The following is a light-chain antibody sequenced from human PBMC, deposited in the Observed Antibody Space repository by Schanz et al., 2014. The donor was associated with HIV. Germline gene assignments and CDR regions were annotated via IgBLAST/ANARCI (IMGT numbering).Light chain of an antibody. CDR2: AGS. CDR1: QDIRND. CDR3: LQDYNYRWT. V-gene: IGKV1-6*01. Sequence: IEMTQSPSTLSASLGDRVTFTCRASQDIRNDLGWYQQKPGKAPKLLIYAGSRLQSGVPSRFSGSGSGTDFTLTISSLQPEDFATYYCLQDYNYRWTFGQGTKVKIK. J-gene: IGKJ1*01.